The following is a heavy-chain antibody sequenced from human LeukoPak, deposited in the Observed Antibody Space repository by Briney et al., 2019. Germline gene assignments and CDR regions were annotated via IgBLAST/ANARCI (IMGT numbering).Heavy chain of an antibody. J-gene: IGHJ4*02. CDR1: GGSISSGDYY. CDR2: IYYSGST. D-gene: IGHD2/OR15-2a*01. Sequence: SETLSLTCTVSGGSISSGDYYWSWIRQPPGKGLEWIGYIYYSGSTYYNPSLKSRVTIPVDTSKNQFSLKLSSVTAADTAVYYCARSSYYAPLDYWGQGTLVTVSS. CDR3: ARSSYYAPLDY. V-gene: IGHV4-30-4*08.